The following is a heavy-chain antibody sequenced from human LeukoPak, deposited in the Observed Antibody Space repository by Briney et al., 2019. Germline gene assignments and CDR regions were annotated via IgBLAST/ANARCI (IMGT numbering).Heavy chain of an antibody. CDR2: IEGDWSTT. Sequence: GGSLRLSCAASGFTFSYYWMHWVRQAPGQGLVWVSRIEGDWSTTNYADSVKGRFTVSRDNAKNTLYLEMNSLRAEDTAVYYCARDLKQSSSWGQGTLVTVSS. CDR3: ARDLKQSSS. D-gene: IGHD6-6*01. CDR1: GFTFSYYW. V-gene: IGHV3-74*01. J-gene: IGHJ4*02.